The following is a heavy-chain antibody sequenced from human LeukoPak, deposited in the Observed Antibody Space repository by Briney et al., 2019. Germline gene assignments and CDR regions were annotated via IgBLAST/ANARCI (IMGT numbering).Heavy chain of an antibody. D-gene: IGHD2-2*01. CDR1: GRSFSGYY. CDR2: INHSGST. J-gene: IGHJ5*02. CDR3: ARAPPVVVPAAMVGWFDP. Sequence: SETLSLTCAVYGRSFSGYYWSWIRQPPGKGLEWIGEINHSGSTNYNPSLKSRVTISVDTSKNQFSLKLSSVTAADTAVYYCARAPPVVVPAAMVGWFDPWGQGTLVTVSS. V-gene: IGHV4-34*01.